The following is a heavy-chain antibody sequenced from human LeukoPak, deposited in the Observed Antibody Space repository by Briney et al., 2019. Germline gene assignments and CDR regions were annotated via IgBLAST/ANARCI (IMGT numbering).Heavy chain of an antibody. CDR1: GFTFGDYG. V-gene: IGHV3-30-3*01. CDR3: AKDPNPYYYDSSGYYQYYFDY. D-gene: IGHD3-22*01. J-gene: IGHJ4*02. CDR2: ISYDGNRK. Sequence: GGSLRLSCAASGFTFGDYGIHWVRQAPGKGLEWVAVISYDGNRKYYADSVKGRFTISRDNSKNTLYLQMNSLRAEDTAVYYCAKDPNPYYYDSSGYYQYYFDYWGQGTLVTVSS.